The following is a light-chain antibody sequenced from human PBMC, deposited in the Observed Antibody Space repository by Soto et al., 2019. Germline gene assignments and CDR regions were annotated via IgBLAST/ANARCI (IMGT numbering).Light chain of an antibody. CDR3: QQFSTYPIT. CDR2: AAS. CDR1: QDTTNY. J-gene: IGKJ5*01. V-gene: IGKV1-9*01. Sequence: DTQLTQSPSFLSASVGDRVTITCRASQDTTNYLAWYQQKPGKAPKLLISAASALRSGVPSRFSGSGSGTEFTLTISSLQPEDFATYYCQQFSTYPITFGQGTRLDIK.